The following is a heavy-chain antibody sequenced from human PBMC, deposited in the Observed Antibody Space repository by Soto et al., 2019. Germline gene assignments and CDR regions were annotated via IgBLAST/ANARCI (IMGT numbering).Heavy chain of an antibody. D-gene: IGHD2-2*01. CDR2: IYHSGST. J-gene: IGHJ5*02. V-gene: IGHV4-30-2*01. CDR3: ARVPDR. CDR1: GGSISSGGYS. Sequence: PSETLSLTCAVSGGSISSGGYSWSWIRQPPGKGLEWIGYIYHSGSTNYNQSLKSQVTKSVDRSKNQFSLMLSSVTAADTAVYYCARVPDRWGQGSLVTVS.